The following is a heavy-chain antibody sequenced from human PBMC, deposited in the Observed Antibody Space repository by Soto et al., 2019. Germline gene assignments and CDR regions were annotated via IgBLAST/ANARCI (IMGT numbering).Heavy chain of an antibody. CDR1: GFSFSDYY. Sequence: QEQLVESGGGVVKPGGSLRLSCTASGFSFSDYYMIWIRQAPGKGLECIAYISSSGNSIYYADSVKGRFTVSRDNAKNSLYLHMNSLTAEDTAMYYCVRDDDYGGTNNWFDPWGQGTLVTVSS. CDR3: VRDDDYGGTNNWFDP. CDR2: ISSSGNSI. D-gene: IGHD4-17*01. V-gene: IGHV3-11*01. J-gene: IGHJ5*02.